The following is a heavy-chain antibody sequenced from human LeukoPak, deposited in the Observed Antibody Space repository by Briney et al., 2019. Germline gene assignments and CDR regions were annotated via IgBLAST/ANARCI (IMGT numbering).Heavy chain of an antibody. CDR2: ISAYNGNT. V-gene: IGHV1-18*01. CDR1: GYNFTIYG. CDR3: ARGHCIYRSSWYYVDY. Sequence: ASVKVSCKACGYNFTIYGISWVRQAPGQGLEWMGWISAYNGNTNYAQKLQGRVTMTTDTSTSTAYMELRCLRSDDTAVYYCARGHCIYRSSWYYVDYGGQGTLVTVSS. D-gene: IGHD6-13*01. J-gene: IGHJ4*02.